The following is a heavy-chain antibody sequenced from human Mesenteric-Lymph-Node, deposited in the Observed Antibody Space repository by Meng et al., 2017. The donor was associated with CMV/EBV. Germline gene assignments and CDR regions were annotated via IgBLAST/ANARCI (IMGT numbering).Heavy chain of an antibody. CDR2: IKSKTDGGTT. CDR3: AKPYDSWGGYPWYFDY. D-gene: IGHD3-3*01. Sequence: GESLKISCAASGFTFSNAWMSWVRQAPGKGLEWVGRIKSKTDGGTTDYAAPVKGRFTISRDDSKNTLYLQMDNLRAEDTAVYYCAKPYDSWGGYPWYFDYWGQGTLVTVSS. J-gene: IGHJ4*02. V-gene: IGHV3-15*01. CDR1: GFTFSNAW.